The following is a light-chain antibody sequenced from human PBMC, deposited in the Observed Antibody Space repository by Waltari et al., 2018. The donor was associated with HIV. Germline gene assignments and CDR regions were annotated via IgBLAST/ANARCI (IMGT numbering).Light chain of an antibody. CDR2: AAS. V-gene: IGKV1-39*01. J-gene: IGKJ3*01. CDR1: QTIYHY. CDR3: QQSSDLPST. Sequence: DIQMTQSPSSLSASLGATVTITCRASQTIYHYLNWYQHEPGKPPKLLIYAASTLQSGVPSRFSASGSGTDFTLTINNLQPEDFATYYCQQSSDLPSTFGPGTKVDLK.